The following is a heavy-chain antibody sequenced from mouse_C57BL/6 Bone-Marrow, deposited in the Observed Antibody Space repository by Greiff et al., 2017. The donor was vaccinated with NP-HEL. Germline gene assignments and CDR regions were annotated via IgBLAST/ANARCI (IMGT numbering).Heavy chain of an antibody. CDR1: GYTFTSYG. V-gene: IGHV1-81*01. J-gene: IGHJ2*01. CDR3: AREENFHYFDY. Sequence: VKLVESGAELARPGASVKLSCKASGYTFTSYGISWVKQRTGQGLEWIGEIYPRSGNNYYNEKFKGKATLTADKSSSTAYMELRSLTSEDSAVYFCAREENFHYFDYWGQGTTLTVSS. CDR2: IYPRSGNN.